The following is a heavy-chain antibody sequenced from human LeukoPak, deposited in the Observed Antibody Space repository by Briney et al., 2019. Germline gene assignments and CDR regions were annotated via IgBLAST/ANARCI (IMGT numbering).Heavy chain of an antibody. Sequence: GGSLRLSCAASGFTVSSNYMSWVRQAPGKGLEWVSVIYSGGSTYYADSVKGRFTISRDNSKNSLYLQMNSLRTEDTALYYCAKAPLEWLSLYYFDYWGQGTLVTVSS. J-gene: IGHJ4*02. CDR2: IYSGGST. CDR1: GFTVSSNY. D-gene: IGHD3-3*01. CDR3: AKAPLEWLSLYYFDY. V-gene: IGHV3-53*05.